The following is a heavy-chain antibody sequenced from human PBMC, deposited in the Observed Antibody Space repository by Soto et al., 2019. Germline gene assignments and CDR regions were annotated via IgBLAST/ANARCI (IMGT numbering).Heavy chain of an antibody. D-gene: IGHD4-17*01. CDR1: GGSFSGYY. Sequence: SETLSLTCAVYGGSFSGYYWSWIRQPPGKGLEWIGEINHSGSTNYNPSLKSRVTISVDTSKNQFSLKLSSVTAADTAVYYCATVTTFDYWGQGTLVTVSS. V-gene: IGHV4-34*01. J-gene: IGHJ4*02. CDR3: ATVTTFDY. CDR2: INHSGST.